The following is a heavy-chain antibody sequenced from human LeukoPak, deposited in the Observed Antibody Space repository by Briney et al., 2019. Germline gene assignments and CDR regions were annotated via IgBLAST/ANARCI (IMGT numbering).Heavy chain of an antibody. CDR2: IYHSGST. CDR3: ARYGSGRFFDI. J-gene: IGHJ3*02. D-gene: IGHD3-10*01. V-gene: IGHV4-30-2*01. Sequence: SETLSLTCAVSGGSISSGGYSWGWIRQPPGKGLEWIGYIYHSGSTYYNPSLKSRVTISVDRSKNQFSLKLSPVTAADTAVYYCARYGSGRFFDIWGQGTMVTVSS. CDR1: GGSISSGGYS.